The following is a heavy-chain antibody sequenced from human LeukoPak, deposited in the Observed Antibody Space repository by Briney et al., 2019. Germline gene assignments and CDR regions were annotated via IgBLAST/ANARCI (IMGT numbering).Heavy chain of an antibody. Sequence: SVKVSCKASGGTFRNYPISWVRQAPGQGLEWMGRIIPIFGTTNYAQKFQGRVTITTDESTSTVYMELRSLRSEDAAVYYCAGERCGGDCSSGFHYMDVWGEGTTVTVSS. V-gene: IGHV1-69*05. D-gene: IGHD2-21*01. CDR1: GGTFRNYP. J-gene: IGHJ6*03. CDR2: IIPIFGTT. CDR3: AGERCGGDCSSGFHYMDV.